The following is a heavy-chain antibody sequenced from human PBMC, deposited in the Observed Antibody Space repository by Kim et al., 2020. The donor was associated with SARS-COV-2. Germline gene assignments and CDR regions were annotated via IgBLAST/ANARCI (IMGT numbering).Heavy chain of an antibody. CDR2: ISSSGSTI. D-gene: IGHD3-22*01. J-gene: IGHJ3*02. V-gene: IGHV3-11*01. Sequence: GGSLRLSCAASGFTFSDYYMSWIRQAPGKGLEWVTYISSSGSTIYYADSVKGRFTISRDNAKNSLYLQMNSLRAEDTAVYYCARGSRLSRRHDAFDIWGQGTLFTVSS. CDR1: GFTFSDYY. CDR3: ARGSRLSRRHDAFDI.